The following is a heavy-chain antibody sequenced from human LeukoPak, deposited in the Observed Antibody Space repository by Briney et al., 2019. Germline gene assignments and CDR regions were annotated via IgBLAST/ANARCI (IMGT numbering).Heavy chain of an antibody. Sequence: GGSLRLSCAASGFTFSSYWMSWVRQAPGKGLEWVANIKQDGSEKYYVDSVKGRFTISRDNAKNSLYLQMNSLRAEDTALYYCAKDIHGSGYYYYYGMDVWGQGTTVTVSS. J-gene: IGHJ6*02. CDR3: AKDIHGSGYYYYYGMDV. D-gene: IGHD3-10*01. CDR1: GFTFSSYW. V-gene: IGHV3-7*03. CDR2: IKQDGSEK.